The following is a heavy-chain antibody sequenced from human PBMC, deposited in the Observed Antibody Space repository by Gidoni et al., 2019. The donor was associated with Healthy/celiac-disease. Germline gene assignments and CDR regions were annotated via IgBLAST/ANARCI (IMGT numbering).Heavy chain of an antibody. Sequence: EVQLLESGGGLVQPGGSLRLSCADSGFTFSSYAMSWVRQAPGKGLEWVSAISGSGGSTYYADSVKGRFTISRDNAKNTLYLQMNSLRAEDTAVYYCAKDGPYQKIAVAATGWFDPWGQGTLVTVSS. CDR2: ISGSGGST. CDR3: AKDGPYQKIAVAATGWFDP. CDR1: GFTFSSYA. D-gene: IGHD6-19*01. J-gene: IGHJ5*02. V-gene: IGHV3-23*01.